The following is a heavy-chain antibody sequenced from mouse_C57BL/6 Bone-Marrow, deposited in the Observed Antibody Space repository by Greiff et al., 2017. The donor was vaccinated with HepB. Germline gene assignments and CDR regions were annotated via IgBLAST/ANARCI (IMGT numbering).Heavy chain of an antibody. D-gene: IGHD2-2*01. CDR3: ATYYGYVFDD. CDR2: IDPSDSYT. CDR1: GYTFTSYW. V-gene: IGHV1-59*01. J-gene: IGHJ2*01. Sequence: VQLQQPGAELVRPGTSVKLSCKASGYTFTSYWMHWVKQRPGQGLEWIGVIDPSDSYTNYNQKFKGKATLTVDTSSSTAYMQLSSPTSEDSAVYYCATYYGYVFDDWGQGTTLTVSS.